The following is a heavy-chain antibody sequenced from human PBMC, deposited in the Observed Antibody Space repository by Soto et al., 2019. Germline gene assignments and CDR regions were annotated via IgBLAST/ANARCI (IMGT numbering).Heavy chain of an antibody. J-gene: IGHJ3*02. D-gene: IGHD3-16*01. CDR1: GFTFDDFA. V-gene: IGHV3-9*01. CDR3: VKANDQLLVEGGPFDM. Sequence: TGGSLRLSCAASGFTFDDFAMHWVRQHPGKGLEWVSGVNCSGGSTAYSESVKGRFTISRDSDKNSLFLEMNSLGAEDTAIYYCVKANDQLLVEGGPFDMWGQGTMVTVSS. CDR2: VNCSGGST.